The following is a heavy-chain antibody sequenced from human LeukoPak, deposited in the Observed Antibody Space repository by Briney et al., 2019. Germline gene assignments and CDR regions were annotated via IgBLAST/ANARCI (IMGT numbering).Heavy chain of an antibody. V-gene: IGHV3-73*01. D-gene: IGHD2-15*01. J-gene: IGHJ4*02. CDR2: IRSKANSYAT. CDR1: GFTFSGSA. Sequence: GGSLRLSCAASGFTFSGSAMHWVRQASGKGREWVGRIRSKANSYATAYAASVKGRFTISRDDSKNTAYLQMNSLKTEDTAVYYCTVAPDRPLPEFDYWGQGTLVTVSS. CDR3: TVAPDRPLPEFDY.